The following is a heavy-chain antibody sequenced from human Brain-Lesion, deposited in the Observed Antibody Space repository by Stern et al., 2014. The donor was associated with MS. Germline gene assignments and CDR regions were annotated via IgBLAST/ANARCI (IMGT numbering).Heavy chain of an antibody. CDR1: ALPAAYEY. CDR2: IYAGGTT. V-gene: IGHV3-53*04. J-gene: IGHJ6*02. Sequence: EVQLVESRGGLVPPGGSLTLSCAPSALPAAYEYMTSVRHAPGTGPHWVSLIYAGGTTADADSGKGRFIISRHNSENALSLQMNSLRPEDTAVYYCAREGGDDDDYYGLDVWGPGTTVTVSS. CDR3: AREGGDDDDYYGLDV. D-gene: IGHD5-12*01.